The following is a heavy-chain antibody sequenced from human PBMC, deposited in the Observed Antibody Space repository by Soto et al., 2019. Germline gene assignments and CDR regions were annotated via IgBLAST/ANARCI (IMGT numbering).Heavy chain of an antibody. V-gene: IGHV4-59*01. D-gene: IGHD6-19*01. Sequence: QVQLQESGPGLVKPSETLSLTCTVSGGSISSYYWSWIRQPPGKGLEWIGYIYYSGSTNYNPSLNSRVTISVDTSKNQCSLKLSSVTAADTAVYYCARDVIPAAVYSSGWFYGMDVWGQGTTVTVSS. J-gene: IGHJ6*02. CDR2: IYYSGST. CDR3: ARDVIPAAVYSSGWFYGMDV. CDR1: GGSISSYY.